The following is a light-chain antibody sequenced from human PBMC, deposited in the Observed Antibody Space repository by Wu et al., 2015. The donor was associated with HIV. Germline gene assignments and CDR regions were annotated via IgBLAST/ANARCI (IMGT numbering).Light chain of an antibody. CDR2: DAS. V-gene: IGKV3-11*01. J-gene: IGKJ1*01. CDR1: QSVSTY. Sequence: ETLLTQSPATLSLSPGDRATLSCRASQSVSTYLAWYQQKPGQAPRLLIYDASNRATGIPARFSGSGSGTDFTLTISSLEPEDFAVYYCQQRSNWPTWTFGQGTKVEIK. CDR3: QQRSNWPTWT.